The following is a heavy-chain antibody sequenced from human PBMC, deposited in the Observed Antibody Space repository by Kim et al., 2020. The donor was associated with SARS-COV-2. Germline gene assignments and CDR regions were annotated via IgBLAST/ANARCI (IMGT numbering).Heavy chain of an antibody. CDR1: GFTFSSYA. CDR3: AGSVTCYYFDY. D-gene: IGHD2-21*02. V-gene: IGHV3-23*01. Sequence: GGSLRLSCAASGFTFSSYAMTWVRQAPGKGREWVSVITGSGGGTYYADSVKGLFTISRDNSKNTQYLQMNSLSAEDTAAYYCAGSVTCYYFDYGGHGTLV. J-gene: IGHJ4*01. CDR2: ITGSGGGT.